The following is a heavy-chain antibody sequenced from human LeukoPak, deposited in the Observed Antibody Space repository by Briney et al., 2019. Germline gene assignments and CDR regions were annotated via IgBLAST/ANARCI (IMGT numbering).Heavy chain of an antibody. CDR2: IYSGGST. D-gene: IGHD2-15*01. V-gene: IGHV3-53*01. CDR1: GFTVSSNY. J-gene: IGHJ4*02. Sequence: PGGSLRLSCAASGFTVSSNYMSWVRQAPGKGLEWVSVIYSGGSTYYADSVKGRFTISRDNSKNTLYLQMNSLRAEDTALYYCARARGGPRYYFDYWGQGTLVTVSS. CDR3: ARARGGPRYYFDY.